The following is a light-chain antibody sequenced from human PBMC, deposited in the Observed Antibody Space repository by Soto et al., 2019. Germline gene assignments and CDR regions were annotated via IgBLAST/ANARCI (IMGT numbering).Light chain of an antibody. CDR1: RSISSW. J-gene: IGKJ1*01. CDR2: DAS. Sequence: DIQMTQSPSPLSASVGGRATISCPASRSISSWLAWYQQKPGKAPKLLIYDASSWESGVPARFSGSGSGTESTLTISRLQHDYSVTYYWQHYNSYSEAFGQGTKVDIK. CDR3: QHYNSYSEA. V-gene: IGKV1-5*01.